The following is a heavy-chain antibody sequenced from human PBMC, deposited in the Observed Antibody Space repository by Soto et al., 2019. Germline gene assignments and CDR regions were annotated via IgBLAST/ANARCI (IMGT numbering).Heavy chain of an antibody. V-gene: IGHV1-69*06. CDR1: GGTFSSYA. CDR3: ARAHLPYYDILTGYYHYGMDV. CDR2: IIPIFGTA. D-gene: IGHD3-9*01. Sequence: QVQLVQSGAEVKKPGSSVKVSCKASGGTFSSYAISWVRQAPGQGLEWMGGIIPIFGTANYAQKFQGRVTITADKSTSTAYMELSSLRSEDTAVYYCARAHLPYYDILTGYYHYGMDVWGQGTTVTVSS. J-gene: IGHJ6*02.